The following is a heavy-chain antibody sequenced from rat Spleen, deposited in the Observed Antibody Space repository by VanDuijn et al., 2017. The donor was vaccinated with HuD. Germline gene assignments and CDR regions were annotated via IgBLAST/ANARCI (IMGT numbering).Heavy chain of an antibody. V-gene: IGHV5S13*01. CDR3: AKEGLDRAPGVMDA. CDR1: GFTFSNYG. Sequence: EVQLVESGGGLVQPGRSLKLSCAASGFTFSNYGMAWVRQTPTKGLEWVASISTGGGNTYYPDSVKGRFTISRANSENTVYLQMNSLRSEDTATYYCAKEGLDRAPGVMDAWGQGASVTVSS. D-gene: IGHD1-4*01. CDR2: ISTGGGNT. J-gene: IGHJ4*01.